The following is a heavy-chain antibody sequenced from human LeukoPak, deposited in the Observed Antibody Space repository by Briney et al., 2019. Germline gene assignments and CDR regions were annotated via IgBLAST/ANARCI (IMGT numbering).Heavy chain of an antibody. V-gene: IGHV1-8*01. Sequence: ASVKVSCKASGYTFTSYDINWVRQATGQGLEWMGWMNPNSGNTGYAQKIQGRVTMTRNTSISPAYMELSSLRSEDTAVYYCARGRYSYGYFPVYWGQGTLVTVSS. CDR3: ARGRYSYGYFPVY. CDR1: GYTFTSYD. D-gene: IGHD5-18*01. J-gene: IGHJ4*02. CDR2: MNPNSGNT.